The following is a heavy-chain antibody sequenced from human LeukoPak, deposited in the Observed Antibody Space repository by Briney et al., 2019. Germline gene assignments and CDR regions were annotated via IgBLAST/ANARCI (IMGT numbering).Heavy chain of an antibody. D-gene: IGHD2-15*01. CDR2: IYPGDSDT. Sequence: GESLKISCKGFGYSFTSYWIGWVRQMPGKGLEWMGIIYPGDSDTRYSPSFQGQVTISADKSISTAYLQWSSLKASDTAMYYCARHGGQYCSGGSCYSESAFDIWGQGTMVTVSS. J-gene: IGHJ3*02. CDR3: ARHGGQYCSGGSCYSESAFDI. V-gene: IGHV5-51*01. CDR1: GYSFTSYW.